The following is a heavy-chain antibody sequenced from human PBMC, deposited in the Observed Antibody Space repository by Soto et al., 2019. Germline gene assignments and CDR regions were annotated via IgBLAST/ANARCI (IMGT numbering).Heavy chain of an antibody. V-gene: IGHV3-74*01. Sequence: SLRLSCEASGFVFTNFWMHWVRHVPGKGLVWVARIDTSGHSTNYAESVKGRFTISRDNAKNTVSLQMNSLRVEDTGVYYCAKDSWYFDLWSQGSQVTVSS. CDR1: GFVFTNFW. D-gene: IGHD6-13*01. CDR3: AKDSWYFDL. J-gene: IGHJ4*02. CDR2: IDTSGHST.